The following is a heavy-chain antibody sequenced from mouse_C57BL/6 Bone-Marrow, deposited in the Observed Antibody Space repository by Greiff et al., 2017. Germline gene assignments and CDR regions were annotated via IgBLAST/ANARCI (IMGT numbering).Heavy chain of an antibody. CDR3: ARGYGSSAWFAY. J-gene: IGHJ3*01. CDR1: GFTFSDYG. V-gene: IGHV5-17*01. D-gene: IGHD1-1*01. Sequence: EVQVVESGGGLVKPGGSLKLSCAASGFTFSDYGMHWVRQAPEKGLEWVAYISRGSSTIYYADTVKGRFTISRDNAKNTLFLQMTSLRSEDTAMYYCARGYGSSAWFAYWGQGTLVTVSA. CDR2: ISRGSSTI.